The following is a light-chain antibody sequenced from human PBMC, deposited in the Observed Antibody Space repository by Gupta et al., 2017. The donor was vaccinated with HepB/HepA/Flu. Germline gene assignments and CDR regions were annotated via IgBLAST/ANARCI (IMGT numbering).Light chain of an antibody. V-gene: IGKV3-15*01. J-gene: IGKJ1*01. CDR3: QQDNTWPQT. CDR1: QSVSSN. CDR2: DAS. Sequence: EIVMTQSPATLSVSPGERATLSCRASQSVSSNLAWYQQKPGQAPRLLIYDASTRATGIPARFSGSGSGTEFTLTISSLQSEDFAVYYCQQDNTWPQTFGQGTKVEIK.